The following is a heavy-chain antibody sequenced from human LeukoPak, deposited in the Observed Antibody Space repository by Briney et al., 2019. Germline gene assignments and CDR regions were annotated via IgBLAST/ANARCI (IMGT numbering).Heavy chain of an antibody. Sequence: GGSLRLSCAASGFTFSSYGMSWVRQAPGKGLEWVSAISGGGGSTYYADSVKGRFTISRGNSKNTLYLQMNSLRAEDTAVYYCAKDRNYYDSSGYYYGDYWGQGTLVTVSS. CDR3: AKDRNYYDSSGYYYGDY. D-gene: IGHD3-22*01. CDR2: ISGGGGST. V-gene: IGHV3-23*01. CDR1: GFTFSSYG. J-gene: IGHJ4*02.